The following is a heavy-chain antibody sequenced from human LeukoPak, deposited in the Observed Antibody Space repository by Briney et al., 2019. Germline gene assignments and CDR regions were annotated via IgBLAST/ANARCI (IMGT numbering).Heavy chain of an antibody. CDR2: IYYSGST. J-gene: IGHJ6*02. D-gene: IGHD5-12*01. CDR3: ARRDIVATSGMDV. Sequence: SETLSLTCTGSGCTISSYYWSWIRQPPGKGLEWIGYIYYSGSTNYNPSLKSRVTISIDTSKNHFSLKLSSVTAADTAVYYCARRDIVATSGMDVWGQGTTVTVSS. V-gene: IGHV4-59*08. CDR1: GCTISSYY.